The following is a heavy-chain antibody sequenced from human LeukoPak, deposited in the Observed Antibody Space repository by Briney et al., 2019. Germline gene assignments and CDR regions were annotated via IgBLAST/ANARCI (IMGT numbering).Heavy chain of an antibody. Sequence: PSETLSLTCTVSGGSISSSSAYWGWIRQPPGKGLEWIGIIYYSKNTYYNPSLTSRLPISADTSKTQFSLTLGSVSATDTAVYYCVSPRGFSYGYFYYWGQGTLVTVSS. CDR3: VSPRGFSYGYFYY. D-gene: IGHD5-18*01. CDR2: IYYSKNT. CDR1: GGSISSSSAY. J-gene: IGHJ4*02. V-gene: IGHV4-39*01.